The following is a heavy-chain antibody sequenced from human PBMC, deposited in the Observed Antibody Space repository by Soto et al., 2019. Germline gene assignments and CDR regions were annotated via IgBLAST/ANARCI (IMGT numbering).Heavy chain of an antibody. CDR2: ISYDGSNK. CDR1: GFTFSSYG. Sequence: QVQLVESGGGVVQPGRSLRLSCAASGFTFSSYGMHWVRQAPGKGLEWVAVISYDGSNKYYADSVKGRFTISRDNSKKSLYLQMNSLRAEDTAVYYCAKELDIVVVVAPLDYWGQGNLVTVSS. D-gene: IGHD2-15*01. V-gene: IGHV3-30*18. CDR3: AKELDIVVVVAPLDY. J-gene: IGHJ4*02.